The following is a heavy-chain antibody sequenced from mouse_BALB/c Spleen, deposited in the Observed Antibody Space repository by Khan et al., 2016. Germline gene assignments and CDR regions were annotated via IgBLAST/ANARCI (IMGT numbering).Heavy chain of an antibody. CDR3: ATDYGNHYYAIDY. CDR2: IYPGDGDT. J-gene: IGHJ4*01. Sequence: QVQLKESGAELVRPGSSVKISCKASGYAFSSYWMNWVKQRPGQGLEWIGQIYPGDGDTNYNGKFQGKATLTADKSSSTAYMQLSSLTSEDSAVYCCATDYGNHYYAIDYWGQGTSVTVSS. V-gene: IGHV1-80*01. CDR1: GYAFSSYW. D-gene: IGHD2-1*01.